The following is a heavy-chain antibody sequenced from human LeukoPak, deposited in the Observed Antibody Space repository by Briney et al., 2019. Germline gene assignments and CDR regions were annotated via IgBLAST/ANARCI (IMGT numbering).Heavy chain of an antibody. CDR1: GFTFSSYA. Sequence: GGSLRLSCAASGFTFSSYAMSWVRQAPGKGLEWVSAISGSGGSTYYADSVKGRFTISRDNSKNTLYLQMNSLRAEDTAVYYCAKVPKLTSYGWAGSYYFDYWGQGTMVTVSS. D-gene: IGHD5-18*01. CDR2: ISGSGGST. V-gene: IGHV3-23*01. J-gene: IGHJ4*03. CDR3: AKVPKLTSYGWAGSYYFDY.